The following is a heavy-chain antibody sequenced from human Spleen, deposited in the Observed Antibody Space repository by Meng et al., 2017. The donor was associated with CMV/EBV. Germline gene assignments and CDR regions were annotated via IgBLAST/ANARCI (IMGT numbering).Heavy chain of an antibody. V-gene: IGHV3-30*14. Sequence: GGSLRLSCAASGFTFSSYAMHWVRQAPGKGLEWVAVISYDGSNKYYADSVKGRFIISGDSSKNTLYLEMNSLRVEDTAVYYCAREEYDRGYFDDWGQGTLVTVSS. CDR1: GFTFSSYA. CDR3: AREEYDRGYFDD. D-gene: IGHD3-22*01. J-gene: IGHJ4*02. CDR2: ISYDGSNK.